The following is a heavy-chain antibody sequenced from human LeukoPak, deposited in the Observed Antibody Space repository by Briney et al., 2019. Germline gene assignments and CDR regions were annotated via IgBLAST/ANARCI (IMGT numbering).Heavy chain of an antibody. CDR3: AKRYYDSSGYYLFDY. V-gene: IGHV3-23*01. J-gene: IGHJ4*02. CDR2: ISGSGGST. Sequence: PGGSLRLSCAASGFTFSNYAMSWVRQAPGKGLDWVSVISGSGGSTYHADSVKGRFTISRDNSKNTLYLQMNSLRAEDTAVYYCAKRYYDSSGYYLFDYWGQGTLVTASS. D-gene: IGHD3-22*01. CDR1: GFTFSNYA.